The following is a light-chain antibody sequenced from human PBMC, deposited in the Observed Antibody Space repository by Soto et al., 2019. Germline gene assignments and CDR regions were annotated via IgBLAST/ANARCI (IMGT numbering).Light chain of an antibody. CDR1: QSVSSSY. CDR2: GES. V-gene: IGKV3-20*01. Sequence: EIVLTQSPGTLSLSPGERATLSCRASQSVSSSYVAWYQQKPGQAPRLLIYGESSRAPGIPGRFRGSGSGTDFPVTISRVELEDFAVYYCQQYGSSPGTFGPGTRVDIK. CDR3: QQYGSSPGT. J-gene: IGKJ3*01.